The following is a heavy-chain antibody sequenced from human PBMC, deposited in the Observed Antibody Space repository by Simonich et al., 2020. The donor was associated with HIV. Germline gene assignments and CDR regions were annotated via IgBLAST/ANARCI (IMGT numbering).Heavy chain of an antibody. V-gene: IGHV4-59*12. CDR1: GGSISSDY. Sequence: QVQLQESGPGLVKPSETLSLRCTVSGGSISSDYWSWIRQPPGKGLEWIGYIYYCGSTNHNPARKSRVTISVDTSKNQVSLKLSSVTAADTAIYYCARGRPPGFSNGWYHFDFWGQGTLVTVSP. D-gene: IGHD6-19*01. CDR2: IYYCGST. CDR3: ARGRPPGFSNGWYHFDF. J-gene: IGHJ4*02.